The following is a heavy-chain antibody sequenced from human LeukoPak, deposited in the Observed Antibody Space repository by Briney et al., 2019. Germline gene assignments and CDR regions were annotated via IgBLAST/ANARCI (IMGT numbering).Heavy chain of an antibody. J-gene: IGHJ6*02. V-gene: IGHV1-18*01. Sequence: GASVKVSCKASGYTFTNYGVSWVRQAPGQGLEWMGWINTYNGNTNCAQKFQDSVTMTTDTSTSTAYMELRSLRSDDTAVYFCARDLSGHRNYYFGMDVWGQGTTVTVSS. CDR3: ARDLSGHRNYYFGMDV. CDR1: GYTFTNYG. CDR2: INTYNGNT. D-gene: IGHD3-9*01.